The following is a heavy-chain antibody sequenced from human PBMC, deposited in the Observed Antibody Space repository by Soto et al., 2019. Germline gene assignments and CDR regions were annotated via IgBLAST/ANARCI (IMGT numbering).Heavy chain of an antibody. D-gene: IGHD3-22*01. J-gene: IGHJ4*02. V-gene: IGHV1-69*13. CDR1: GGTFSSYA. CDR2: IIPIFGTA. Sequence: SVKVSCKASGGTFSSYAISWVRQAPGQGLEWMGGIIPIFGTANYAQKFQGRVTITADESTSTAYMELSSLRSEDTAVYYCARAGQYYDSSGYLDYWGQGTPVTVSS. CDR3: ARAGQYYDSSGYLDY.